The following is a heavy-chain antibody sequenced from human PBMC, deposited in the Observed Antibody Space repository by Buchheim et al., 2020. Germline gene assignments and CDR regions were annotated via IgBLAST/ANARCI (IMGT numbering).Heavy chain of an antibody. Sequence: QVQLQESGPGLVKPSQTLSLSCVVSGGSISRGGYYWSWIRQHPGKGLEWIGYTFYSGSTSYNPSLKRRVSISEDTSKNQFSLKLNSVTAADTAVYYCARTVSKWDYYFDYWGQG. CDR2: TFYSGST. D-gene: IGHD1-26*01. J-gene: IGHJ4*02. V-gene: IGHV4-31*11. CDR1: GGSISRGGYY. CDR3: ARTVSKWDYYFDY.